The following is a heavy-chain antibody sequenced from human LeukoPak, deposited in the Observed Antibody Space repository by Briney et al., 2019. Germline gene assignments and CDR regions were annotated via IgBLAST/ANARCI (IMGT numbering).Heavy chain of an antibody. CDR3: AREDGQWPGYFDY. CDR2: INHSGST. V-gene: IGHV4-34*01. Sequence: PSETLSLTCAVYGGSFSGYYWSWIRQPPGKGLEWIGEINHSGSTNYNPSLKSRVTISVDTSKNQFSLKVSSVTAADTAVYYCAREDGQWPGYFDYWGQGTLVTVSS. D-gene: IGHD6-19*01. CDR1: GGSFSGYY. J-gene: IGHJ4*02.